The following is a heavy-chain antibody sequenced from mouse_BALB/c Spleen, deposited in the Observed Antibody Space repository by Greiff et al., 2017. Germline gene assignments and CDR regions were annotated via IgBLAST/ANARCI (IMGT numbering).Heavy chain of an antibody. Sequence: VQLQESGPELVKPGASVKISCKASGYSFTSYYIHWVKQRPGQGLEWIGWIFPGSGNTKYNEKFKGKATLTADTSSSTAYMQLSSLTSEDSAVYFCARLLDGFAYWGQGTLVTVSA. CDR1: GYSFTSYY. D-gene: IGHD2-1*01. CDR2: IFPGSGNT. V-gene: IGHV1-66*01. J-gene: IGHJ3*01. CDR3: ARLLDGFAY.